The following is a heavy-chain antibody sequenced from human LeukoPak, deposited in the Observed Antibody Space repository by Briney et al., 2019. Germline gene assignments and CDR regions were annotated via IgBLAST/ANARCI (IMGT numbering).Heavy chain of an antibody. CDR1: GYPFTSYY. V-gene: IGHV1-18*01. Sequence: GASVKVSCKASGYPFTSYYINWVRQAPGQGLEWMGWISLYSGDTNYAQNFQGRVTMTTDTSTDTAYMELRSLRYDDTAVYYCARDGLSYTNPNNWFDPWGQGTLVTVSS. CDR3: ARDGLSYTNPNNWFDP. CDR2: ISLYSGDT. D-gene: IGHD4-11*01. J-gene: IGHJ5*02.